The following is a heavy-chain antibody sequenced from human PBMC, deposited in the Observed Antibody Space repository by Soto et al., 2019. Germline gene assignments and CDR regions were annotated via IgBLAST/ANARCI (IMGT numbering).Heavy chain of an antibody. CDR2: ISHSGIT. V-gene: IGHV4-34*02. CDR3: AGGSRDI. J-gene: IGHJ3*02. CDR1: GGSFSGYY. Sequence: QVQLQQWGAGLWKPSETLSLTCTVYGGSFSGYYWYWIRQPPGKGLEWIGEISHSGITNYNPSLKSRVTMSVDTSKNQFSLKLSSVTAADTVMYYCAGGSRDIWGQGTMVIVSS.